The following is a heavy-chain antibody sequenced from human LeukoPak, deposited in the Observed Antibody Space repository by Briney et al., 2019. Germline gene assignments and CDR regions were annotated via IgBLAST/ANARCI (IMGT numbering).Heavy chain of an antibody. CDR1: GGSISSYY. J-gene: IGHJ6*04. D-gene: IGHD2-15*01. CDR2: IYYSGST. V-gene: IGHV4-59*01. Sequence: SETLSLTCTVSGGSISSYYWSWIRQPPGKGLEWIGYIYYSGSTNYNPSLKNRVTISVDTSKNQFSLKLSSVTAADTAVYYCARVALVAATMSYYYGMDVWGKGTTVTVSS. CDR3: ARVALVAATMSYYYGMDV.